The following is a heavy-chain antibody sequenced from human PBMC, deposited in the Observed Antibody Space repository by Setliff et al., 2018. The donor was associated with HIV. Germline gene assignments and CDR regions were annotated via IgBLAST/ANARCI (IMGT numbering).Heavy chain of an antibody. CDR2: IYNSGST. CDR3: ARAHIGIAARWSGWFDP. Sequence: PSETLSLTCTVSGGSISTHYWNWIRQPPGKGLEWIGNIYNSGSTKYNPSLKSRVTLSVDTSKNQFSLKLSSVTAADTAVYYWARAHIGIAARWSGWFDPWGQGTLVTVSS. CDR1: GGSISTHY. D-gene: IGHD6-6*01. J-gene: IGHJ5*02. V-gene: IGHV4-59*11.